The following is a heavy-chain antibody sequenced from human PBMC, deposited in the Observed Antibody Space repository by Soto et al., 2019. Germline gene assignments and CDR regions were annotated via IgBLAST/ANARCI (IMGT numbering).Heavy chain of an antibody. CDR2: ISRSGSTI. Sequence: SGGSLRLSCAASGLTFSSYEMNWVRQAPGKGLEWVSYISRSGSTIYYADSVKGRVTISRDNAKNSLYLQMNSLRAEDTAVYYCARDGRIRRPDWYFDLWGRGTLVTVSS. J-gene: IGHJ2*01. CDR1: GLTFSSYE. D-gene: IGHD2-15*01. V-gene: IGHV3-48*03. CDR3: ARDGRIRRPDWYFDL.